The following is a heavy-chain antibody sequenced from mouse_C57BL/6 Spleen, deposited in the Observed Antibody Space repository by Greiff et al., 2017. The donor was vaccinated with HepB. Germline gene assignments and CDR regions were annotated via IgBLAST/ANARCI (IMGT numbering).Heavy chain of an antibody. CDR1: GFTFSSYG. D-gene: IGHD2-3*01. J-gene: IGHJ3*01. Sequence: EVHLVESGGDLVKPGGSLKLSCAASGFTFSSYGMSWVRQPPDKRLEWVATISSGGSYTYYPDSVKWRFTISRDNAKNTLYQQMSSLKSEDTAMYYCARHGRDGYTFAYWGQGTLVTVSA. CDR2: ISSGGSYT. V-gene: IGHV5-6*01. CDR3: ARHGRDGYTFAY.